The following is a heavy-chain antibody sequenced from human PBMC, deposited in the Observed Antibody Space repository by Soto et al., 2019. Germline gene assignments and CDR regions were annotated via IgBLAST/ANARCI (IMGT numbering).Heavy chain of an antibody. CDR3: TRDASRDSSARGWFDP. Sequence: GSLRLSCAASGFTFRSFTMNWVRQAPGKGLEWVSTISSNSAYIYYTDALRGRFTISRDNAKNSLHLQMNSLRAEDTAVYYCTRDASRDSSARGWFDPWGPGTLVTVSS. CDR1: GFTFRSFT. CDR2: ISSNSAYI. V-gene: IGHV3-21*01. D-gene: IGHD6-13*01. J-gene: IGHJ5*02.